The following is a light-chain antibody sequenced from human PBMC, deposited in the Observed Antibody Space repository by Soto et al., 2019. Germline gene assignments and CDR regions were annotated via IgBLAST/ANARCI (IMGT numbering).Light chain of an antibody. CDR2: EVT. V-gene: IGLV2-8*01. Sequence: PPSASWSPGQSFTISCTGTSSDVGGYDYVSWYQQHPGKAPKLMIYEVTKRPSGVPDRFSGSKSGNTASLTVSGLQAEDEADYYCSSYAGSNNFVFGTGTKVTVL. CDR3: SSYAGSNNFV. J-gene: IGLJ1*01. CDR1: SSDVGGYDY.